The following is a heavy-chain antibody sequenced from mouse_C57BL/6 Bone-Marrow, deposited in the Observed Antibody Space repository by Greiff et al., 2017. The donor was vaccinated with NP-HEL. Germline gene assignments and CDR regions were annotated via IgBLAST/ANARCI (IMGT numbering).Heavy chain of an antibody. CDR2: IDPENGDT. CDR1: GFNIKDDY. CDR3: TTALFDY. J-gene: IGHJ2*01. Sequence: VQLKESGAELVRPGASVKLSCTASGFNIKDDYMHWVKQRPEQGLEWIGWIDPENGDTEYASKFQGKATITADTSSNPAYLQLSSLTSEDTAVYYCTTALFDYWGQGTTLTVSS. V-gene: IGHV14-4*01.